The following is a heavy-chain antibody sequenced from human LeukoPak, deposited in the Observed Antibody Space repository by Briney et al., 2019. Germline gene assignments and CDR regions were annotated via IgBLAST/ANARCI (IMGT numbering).Heavy chain of an antibody. Sequence: GGSLRLSCAASGFIVSDNDIKWVRQAPGKGLEWVSLIYADGSTHYTDSVKGRFSISGDNSQNTVYLQMNSLRGEDTAVYFCAKRSVPGRPGYWGQGTLVTVSS. D-gene: IGHD3-3*01. CDR3: AKRSVPGRPGY. CDR2: IYADGST. CDR1: GFIVSDND. J-gene: IGHJ4*02. V-gene: IGHV3-66*04.